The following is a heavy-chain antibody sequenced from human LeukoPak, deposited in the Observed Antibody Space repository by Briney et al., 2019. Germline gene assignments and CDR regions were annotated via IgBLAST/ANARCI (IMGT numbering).Heavy chain of an antibody. CDR3: ARVDRDSYGYHYYYMDV. J-gene: IGHJ6*03. V-gene: IGHV1-69*05. CDR1: GGTFSSYA. Sequence: SVKVSCTASGGTFSSYAISWVRQAPGQGLEWMGGIIPIFGTANYAQTFQGRVTITTDDSTSTAYMELSSLRAEDTAVYYCARVDRDSYGYHYYYMDVWGKGTTVTVSS. D-gene: IGHD5-18*01. CDR2: IIPIFGTA.